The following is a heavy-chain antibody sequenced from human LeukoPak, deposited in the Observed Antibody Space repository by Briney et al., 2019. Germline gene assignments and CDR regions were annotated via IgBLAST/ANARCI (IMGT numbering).Heavy chain of an antibody. V-gene: IGHV3-20*04. CDR3: ARDRAARHYYYYYMDV. Sequence: GGSLRLSCAASGFTFSSYSMNWVRQAPGKGLEWVSGINWNGGSTGYADSVKGRFTISRDNAKNSLYLQMNSLRAEDTALYYCARDRAARHYYYYYMDVWGKGTTVTVSS. CDR2: INWNGGST. D-gene: IGHD6-6*01. CDR1: GFTFSSYS. J-gene: IGHJ6*03.